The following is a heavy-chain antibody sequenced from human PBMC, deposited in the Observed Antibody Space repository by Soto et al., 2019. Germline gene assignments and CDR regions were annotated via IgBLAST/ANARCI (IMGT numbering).Heavy chain of an antibody. CDR1: GYSFTNYW. CDR2: IDPSDSYT. D-gene: IGHD3-22*01. Sequence: GESLKISCKGSGYSFTNYWISWVRQLPGKGLEWMGRIDPSDSYTNYNPSFQGHVTVSVDKSVSTAYLQWSSLKASDTAIYYCARRADYYDSSGYYYYYYAMDVWGQGTTVTVSS. CDR3: ARRADYYDSSGYYYYYYAMDV. J-gene: IGHJ6*02. V-gene: IGHV5-10-1*01.